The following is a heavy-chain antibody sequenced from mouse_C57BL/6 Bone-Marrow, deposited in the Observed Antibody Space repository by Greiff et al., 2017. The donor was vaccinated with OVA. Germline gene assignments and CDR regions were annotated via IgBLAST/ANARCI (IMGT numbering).Heavy chain of an antibody. D-gene: IGHD3-1*01. V-gene: IGHV1-63*01. J-gene: IGHJ4*01. CDR1: GYTFTNYW. CDR3: ARGGLDGIDY. CDR2: IYPGGGYT. Sequence: QVQLKESGAELVRPGPSVKMSCKASGYTFTNYWIGWAKQRPGHGLEWIGDIYPGGGYTNYNEKFKGKATLTADKSSSTAYMQFSSLTAEDSAIYYCARGGLDGIDYWGQGTSVTVSS.